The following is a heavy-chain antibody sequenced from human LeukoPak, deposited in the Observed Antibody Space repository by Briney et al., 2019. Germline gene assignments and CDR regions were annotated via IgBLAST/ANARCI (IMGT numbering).Heavy chain of an antibody. J-gene: IGHJ4*02. Sequence: GGSLRLSCAASGFTFSSYAMSWVRQAPGKGLEWVSAISGSGGSTYYADSVKGRFTISRDNSKNTLYLQMNSLRAEDTAVYYCAEIAGGGNYYDSSGSQWGIDYWGQGTLVTVSS. CDR2: ISGSGGST. V-gene: IGHV3-23*01. D-gene: IGHD3-22*01. CDR3: AEIAGGGNYYDSSGSQWGIDY. CDR1: GFTFSSYA.